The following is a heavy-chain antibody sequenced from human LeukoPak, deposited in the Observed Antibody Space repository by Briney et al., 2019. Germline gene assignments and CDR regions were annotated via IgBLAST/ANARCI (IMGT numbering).Heavy chain of an antibody. J-gene: IGHJ5*01. V-gene: IGHV6-1*01. CDR3: AREQWRSGWYDY. CDR2: TYYKSKWYN. D-gene: IGHD6-19*01. Sequence: SQTLSLTCDISGDSVSSTYGAWTCIRQSPSRGLEWLGRTYYKSKWYNDYAVSVKSRISINPDTSKNQFSLQLKSVTSEDTAVYYCAREQWRSGWYDYWAHGTLVTVSS. CDR1: GDSVSSTYGA.